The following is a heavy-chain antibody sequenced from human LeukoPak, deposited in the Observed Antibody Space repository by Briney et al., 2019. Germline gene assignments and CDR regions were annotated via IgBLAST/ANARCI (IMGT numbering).Heavy chain of an antibody. CDR3: ARLTSSGLDY. D-gene: IGHD3-22*01. J-gene: IGHJ4*02. CDR1: GFTFSSYW. Sequence: PGGSLRLSCAASGFTFSSYWMSWVRQAPGKGLEWVANIKQDGSEKYYVDSMKGRFTISRDNAKNSLYLQMNSLRAEDTAVYYWARLTSSGLDYWAREPLFTVSS. CDR2: IKQDGSEK. V-gene: IGHV3-7*01.